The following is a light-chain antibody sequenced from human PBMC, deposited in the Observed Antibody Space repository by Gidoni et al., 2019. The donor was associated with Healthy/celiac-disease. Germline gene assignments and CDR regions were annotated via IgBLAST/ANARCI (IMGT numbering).Light chain of an antibody. CDR3: QQHCNWPPT. J-gene: IGKJ4*01. V-gene: IGKV3-11*01. Sequence: DIVLSPSSVTLSLSPGDSATLTCSASLIFSSYLAWYQQKPGQAPRLLIYFASNRASGIPARFSGSGSGTDFTLTISSLEAEDLAVYYCQQHCNWPPTFGGGTKVEIK. CDR1: LIFSSY. CDR2: FAS.